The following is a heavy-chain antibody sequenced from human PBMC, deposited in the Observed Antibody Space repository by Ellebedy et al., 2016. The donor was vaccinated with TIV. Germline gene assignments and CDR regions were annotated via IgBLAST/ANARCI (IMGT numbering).Heavy chain of an antibody. J-gene: IGHJ5*02. CDR2: ISSSSSYI. V-gene: IGHV3-21*01. CDR1: GFTFSGYS. CDR3: ARNGYSFANWFNP. Sequence: GESLKISXAASGFTFSGYSLNWVRQAPGKGLEWVSSISSSSSYIYFTDSVKGRFTISRDNAKNSLFLEMNSLRAEDSAIYYCARNGYSFANWFNPWGQGTLVTVSS. D-gene: IGHD4-11*01.